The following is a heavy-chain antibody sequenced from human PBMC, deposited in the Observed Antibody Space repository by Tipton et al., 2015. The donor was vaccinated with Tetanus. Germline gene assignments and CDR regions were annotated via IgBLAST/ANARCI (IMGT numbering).Heavy chain of an antibody. CDR3: ARHPDFWSGYYFDL. CDR1: GYNFATFW. D-gene: IGHD3-3*01. J-gene: IGHJ4*02. Sequence: QLVQSGPEVKKPGESLNISCKASGYNFATFWVGWVRQKPGKGLEWMAIIYPDGFEPRYSPPFQGHVTISVDKSINTAYLQWDSLKASDTAIYYCARHPDFWSGYYFDLWGQGTLVNVSS. V-gene: IGHV5-51*01. CDR2: IYPDGFEP.